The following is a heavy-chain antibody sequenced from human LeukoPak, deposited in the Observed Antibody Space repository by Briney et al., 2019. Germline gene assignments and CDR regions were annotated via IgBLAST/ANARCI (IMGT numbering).Heavy chain of an antibody. Sequence: SVKVSCKASGGTFSSYAISWVRQAPGQGLEWMGRIIPILGIANYAQKFQGRVTITADKSTSTAYMELSSLRSEDTAVYYCARDPGYSSSWYRWFDLWGQGTLVTVSS. CDR2: IIPILGIA. V-gene: IGHV1-69*04. CDR3: ARDPGYSSSWYRWFDL. D-gene: IGHD6-13*01. J-gene: IGHJ5*02. CDR1: GGTFSSYA.